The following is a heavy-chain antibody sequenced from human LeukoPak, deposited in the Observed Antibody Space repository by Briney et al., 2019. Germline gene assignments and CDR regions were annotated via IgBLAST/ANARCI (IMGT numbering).Heavy chain of an antibody. V-gene: IGHV3-21*01. Sequence: GGSLRLSCAASGFTFSSYSMSWVRQAPGKGLEWVSSISSSSSYIYYADSVKGRFTISRDNDKNSLYLQMNSLRAEDTAVYYCARDLRYSSSWYLSPFDYWGQGTLVTVSS. CDR2: ISSSSSYI. D-gene: IGHD6-13*01. J-gene: IGHJ4*02. CDR3: ARDLRYSSSWYLSPFDY. CDR1: GFTFSSYS.